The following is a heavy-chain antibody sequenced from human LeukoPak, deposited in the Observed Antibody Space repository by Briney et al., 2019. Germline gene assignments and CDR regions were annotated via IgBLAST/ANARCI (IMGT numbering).Heavy chain of an antibody. CDR3: ARVSSDSNGWYHFDY. J-gene: IGHJ4*02. CDR2: INSGGGT. Sequence: TGGSLRLSCAASGFTFSDYYMSWIRQAPGKGLEWVSYINSGGGTNHADSVKGRFTISRDNSKNTLYLQMNSLRVEDTAVYYCARVSSDSNGWYHFDYWGQGTLVTVPS. CDR1: GFTFSDYY. V-gene: IGHV3-53*01. D-gene: IGHD6-19*01.